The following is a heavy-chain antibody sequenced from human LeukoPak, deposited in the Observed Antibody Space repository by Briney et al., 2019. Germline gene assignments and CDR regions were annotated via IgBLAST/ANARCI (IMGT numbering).Heavy chain of an antibody. CDR2: IRSKPNNYAT. J-gene: IGHJ4*02. Sequence: PGGSLTLSCAASGFSFSGAAMHWVRQAAGKGLEWVGRIRSKPNNYATAYGASVKGRFTISRDDSKSTVYLQMNSLKTEDTAVYYCSRLYGDYVDDYWGQGTLVTVSS. V-gene: IGHV3-73*01. D-gene: IGHD4-17*01. CDR3: SRLYGDYVDDY. CDR1: GFSFSGAA.